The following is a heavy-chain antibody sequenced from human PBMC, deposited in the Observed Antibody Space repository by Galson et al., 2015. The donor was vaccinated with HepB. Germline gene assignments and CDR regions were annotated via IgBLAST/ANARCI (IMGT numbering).Heavy chain of an antibody. Sequence: SLRLSCAASGFTFDDYAMHWVRHAPGKGLEWVSGISWNSGNIHYADSVTGRFTISRDNAKNYLSLEMNILRAEDTALYYCAKDSSGWSHFDSWGQGTVVAVS. CDR1: GFTFDDYA. D-gene: IGHD6-19*01. CDR2: ISWNSGNI. V-gene: IGHV3-9*01. J-gene: IGHJ4*02. CDR3: AKDSSGWSHFDS.